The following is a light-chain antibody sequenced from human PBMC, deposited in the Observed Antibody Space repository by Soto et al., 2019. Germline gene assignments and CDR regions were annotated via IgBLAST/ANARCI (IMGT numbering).Light chain of an antibody. CDR3: SSYTSSSTPLYV. Sequence: SLPSPPSSVCGSPGQSFTISCTGTISDVCGYNYVSWYQQHPGKAPKLMIYEVSNRPSGVSNRFSGSKSGNTASLTISGLQAEDEVDYYCSSYTSSSTPLYVFGTGTKVTAL. V-gene: IGLV2-14*01. J-gene: IGLJ1*01. CDR2: EVS. CDR1: ISDVCGYNY.